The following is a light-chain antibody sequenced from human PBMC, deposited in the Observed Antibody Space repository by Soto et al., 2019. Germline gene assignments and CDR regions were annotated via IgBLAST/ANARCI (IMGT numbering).Light chain of an antibody. Sequence: DIQMTQSPSTLSASVGDRVSITCRASQSVDRYLAWYQQKPGKAPHLLIYDASSLESGVPSRFSGSGSGTEFTLTISSLQSEDFAVYYCQQYNNWPMTFGQGTRLEIK. V-gene: IGKV1-5*01. J-gene: IGKJ5*01. CDR1: QSVDRY. CDR2: DAS. CDR3: QQYNNWPMT.